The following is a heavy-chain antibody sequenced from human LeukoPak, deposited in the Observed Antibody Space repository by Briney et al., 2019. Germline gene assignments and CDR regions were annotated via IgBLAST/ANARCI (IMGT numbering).Heavy chain of an antibody. CDR3: ARATYGDYYFDY. D-gene: IGHD4-17*01. CDR2: IYHSGST. J-gene: IGHJ4*02. Sequence: SETLSLTCAVSGGPISSGGYSWSWIRQPPGKGLEWIGYIYHSGSTYYNPSLKSRVTISVDRSKNQFSLKLSSVTAADTAVYYCARATYGDYYFDYWGQGTLVTVSS. V-gene: IGHV4-30-2*01. CDR1: GGPISSGGYS.